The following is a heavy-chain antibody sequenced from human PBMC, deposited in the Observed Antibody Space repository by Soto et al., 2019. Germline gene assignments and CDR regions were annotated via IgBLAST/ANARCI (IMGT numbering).Heavy chain of an antibody. CDR1: GDSVSSNSAA. CDR3: ARAFHFDFLTGLDP. Sequence: SQTLSLTYAISGDSVSSNSAAWNWIRQSPSRGLEWLGRTYYRSRWYNDYAVSVKSRITVNPDTSKNQFSLKLTSVTAADTAVYYCARAFHFDFLTGLDPWGQGTLVTVSS. CDR2: TYYRSRWYN. V-gene: IGHV6-1*01. J-gene: IGHJ5*02. D-gene: IGHD3-9*01.